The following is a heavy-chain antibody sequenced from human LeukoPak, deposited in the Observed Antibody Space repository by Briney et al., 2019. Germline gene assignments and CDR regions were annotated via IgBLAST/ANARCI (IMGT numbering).Heavy chain of an antibody. CDR1: GFTFTSYA. CDR3: AKPRAMTTGVGRYFDL. CDR2: ISGDGENT. Sequence: GGSLRLSCAASGFTFTSYAMSWIRQAPGKGLEWVSAISGDGENTYCADSVKGRFTISRDNSKNTLYLQMNSLRAEDTATYYCAKPRAMTTGVGRYFDLWGRGTLVTVSS. D-gene: IGHD1-1*01. J-gene: IGHJ2*01. V-gene: IGHV3-23*01.